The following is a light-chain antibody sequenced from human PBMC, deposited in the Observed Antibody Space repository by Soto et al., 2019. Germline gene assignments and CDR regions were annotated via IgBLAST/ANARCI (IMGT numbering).Light chain of an antibody. J-gene: IGKJ1*01. CDR3: QQYYSAPPWT. CDR2: WAS. CDR1: QSVFYSSNNKNS. Sequence: DIVMTQSPDSLAVSLGERAPINCKSSQSVFYSSNNKNSLAWYQQKAGQPPKLLIYWASTRESGVPDRFSGSGSGTDFTLTISNLQADDVAIYYCQQYYSAPPWTFGQGTKVDI. V-gene: IGKV4-1*01.